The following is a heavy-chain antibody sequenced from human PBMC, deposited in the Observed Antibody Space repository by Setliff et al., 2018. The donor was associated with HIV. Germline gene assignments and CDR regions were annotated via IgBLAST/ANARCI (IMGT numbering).Heavy chain of an antibody. CDR3: ARGTDGDYYYYMDV. CDR1: GYTFSSYG. D-gene: IGHD3-10*01. CDR2: IIPMFGSA. Sequence: GASVKVSCKASGYTFSSYGVNWVRQAPGQGLEWMGGIIPMFGSANYAQKFQGRVTITADGSTRTVYMVLSSLRSEDTAVYYCARGTDGDYYYYMDVWGKGTTVTLS. J-gene: IGHJ6*03. V-gene: IGHV1-69*13.